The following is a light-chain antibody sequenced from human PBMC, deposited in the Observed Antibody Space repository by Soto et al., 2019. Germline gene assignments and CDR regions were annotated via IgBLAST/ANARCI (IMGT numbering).Light chain of an antibody. V-gene: IGLV7-43*01. CDR2: STG. CDR3: LLYYLGGRF. J-gene: IGLJ1*01. CDR1: TGTVTSGHY. Sequence: QAVVTQEPSLTVSPGGTVTLTCASSTGTVTSGHYPNWFQQKPGQAPRPLIYSTGDRHSWTPARFSGSLLGGKAALTLSGVQPEDEAEYYCLLYYLGGRFFGTGTKLTVL.